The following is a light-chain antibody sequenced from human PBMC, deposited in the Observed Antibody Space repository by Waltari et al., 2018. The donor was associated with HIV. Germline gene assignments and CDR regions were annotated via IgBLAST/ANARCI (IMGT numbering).Light chain of an antibody. CDR1: QTVTSNS. Sequence: EIVLTQSPGPQSFSPGSSASLSCRASQTVTSNSIAWYQVTPGQAPRVVIYDASYRAADIPDRFTGSGSGTNFTLTITRLEPEDFALYFCQQYALSPFTFGQGTSLEV. CDR3: QQYALSPFT. V-gene: IGKV3-20*01. CDR2: DAS. J-gene: IGKJ2*01.